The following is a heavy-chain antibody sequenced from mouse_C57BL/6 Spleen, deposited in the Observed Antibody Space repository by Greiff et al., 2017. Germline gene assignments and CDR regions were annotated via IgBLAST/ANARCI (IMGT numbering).Heavy chain of an antibody. J-gene: IGHJ2*01. Sequence: QVQLQQPGAELVKPGASVQMSCKASGYTFTSYWITWVKQRPGQGLEWIGYISPGSGSTNYNEKFKSKATLTVDTSSSTAYMQLSSLTSEDYAFYYFARYYYGNYGVNYWGQGTTLTVSS. CDR2: ISPGSGST. CDR1: GYTFTSYW. V-gene: IGHV1-55*01. D-gene: IGHD2-1*01. CDR3: ARYYYGNYGVNY.